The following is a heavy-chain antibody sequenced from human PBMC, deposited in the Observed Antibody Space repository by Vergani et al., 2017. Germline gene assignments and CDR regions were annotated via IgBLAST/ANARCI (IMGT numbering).Heavy chain of an antibody. CDR1: GASIRSSNYY. CDR2: IYYSGSN. V-gene: IGHV4-39*01. D-gene: IGHD6-19*01. J-gene: IGHJ5*02. Sequence: QLQLQESGPGLVKPSATLSLTCSVSGASIRSSNYYWGWIRQPPGKGLEWIASIYYSGSNYYNPSLKSRVTISVDTSKNQFSLKLSSVTAADTAVYFCARHSTVEWLVKLGWIVPWGQGILVTVSS. CDR3: ARHSTVEWLVKLGWIVP.